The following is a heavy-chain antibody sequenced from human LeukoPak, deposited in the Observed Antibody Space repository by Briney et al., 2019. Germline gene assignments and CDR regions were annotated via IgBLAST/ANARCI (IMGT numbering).Heavy chain of an antibody. J-gene: IGHJ5*02. CDR2: IIPIFGTA. D-gene: IGHD6-13*01. CDR1: GGTFSSYA. V-gene: IGHV1-69*05. Sequence: GASVKVSCKASGGTFSSYAISWVRQAPGQGLEWMGGIIPIFGTANYAQKFQGRVTITTDESTSTAYMELSSLRSEDTAMYYCASFLVTAAGNWFDPWGQGTLVTVSS. CDR3: ASFLVTAAGNWFDP.